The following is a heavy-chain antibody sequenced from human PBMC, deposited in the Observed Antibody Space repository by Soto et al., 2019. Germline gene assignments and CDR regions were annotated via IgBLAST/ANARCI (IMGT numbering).Heavy chain of an antibody. Sequence: SETLSLTCSVYGGSFSGYYWSWIRQSPGKGLEWIGEISHTGKTNYNPSLKSRVTMSIDTSKNQLSLKLSSVTAADAAIYYCARILSRGGWTQTFYYYVGFDVWGQGTTVTVSS. D-gene: IGHD2-15*01. V-gene: IGHV4-34*01. CDR3: ARILSRGGWTQTFYYYVGFDV. CDR2: ISHTGKT. CDR1: GGSFSGYY. J-gene: IGHJ6*02.